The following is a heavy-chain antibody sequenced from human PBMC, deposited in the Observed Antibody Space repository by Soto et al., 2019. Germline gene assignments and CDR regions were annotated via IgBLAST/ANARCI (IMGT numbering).Heavy chain of an antibody. CDR3: AKGVISTRPYSYFGLDV. J-gene: IGHJ6*01. V-gene: IGHV3-43*01. CDR2: ISWEGGST. D-gene: IGHD2-15*01. CDR1: GFRFYDYT. Sequence: GSLRLCCAASGFRFYDYTMHWVRQVPVRGLDWVSLISWEGGSTYYADSVKGRFTISRDNSKNYLYLQMKSLRTDDTALYYCAKGVISTRPYSYFGLDVCGQATTGTVSS.